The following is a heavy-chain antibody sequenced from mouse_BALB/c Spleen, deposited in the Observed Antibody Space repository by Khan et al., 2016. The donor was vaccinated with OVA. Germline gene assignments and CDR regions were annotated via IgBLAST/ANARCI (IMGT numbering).Heavy chain of an antibody. D-gene: IGHD1-1*01. CDR2: IAPGSGST. CDR1: GYTFTSYW. V-gene: IGHV1S41*01. Sequence: DMVKPGASVKLSCKASGYTFTSYWINWIKQRPGQGLAWIGRIAPGSGSTNYNEMFKGKATLTVDTSSSTAYSQLSSLSSEDSAVYFCARSKYYGRSLYALDYWGQGTSVTVSS. CDR3: ARSKYYGRSLYALDY. J-gene: IGHJ4*01.